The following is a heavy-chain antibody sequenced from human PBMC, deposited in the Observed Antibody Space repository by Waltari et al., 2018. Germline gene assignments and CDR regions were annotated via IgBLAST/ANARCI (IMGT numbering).Heavy chain of an antibody. V-gene: IGHV4-31*11. CDR3: ARGAEEGYGFDV. J-gene: IGHJ6*02. CDR2: IHYSGTT. Sequence: QVHLQQSGPGLVKPSETLSLPCAVSGGPIMSGTYFWSWIRQFPGRGLEYIGYIHYSGTTYYHPSLMSRASLSFHMSQNQFSLSLPSVTAADTAVYYCARGAEEGYGFDVWGQGTTVTVSS. CDR1: GGPIMSGTYF.